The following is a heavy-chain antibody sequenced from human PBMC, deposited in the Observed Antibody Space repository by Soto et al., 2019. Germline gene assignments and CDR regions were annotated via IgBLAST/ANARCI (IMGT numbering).Heavy chain of an antibody. CDR1: GFTFGDYA. CDR3: TRVVLEWLSPKNHYYYYGMDV. D-gene: IGHD3-3*01. Sequence: SLRLSCTASGFTFGDYAMSWFRQAPGKGLEWVGFIRSKAYGGTTEYAASVKGRFTISRDDSKSIAYLQMNSLKTEDTAVYYCTRVVLEWLSPKNHYYYYGMDVWGQGTTVTVSS. CDR2: IRSKAYGGTT. V-gene: IGHV3-49*03. J-gene: IGHJ6*02.